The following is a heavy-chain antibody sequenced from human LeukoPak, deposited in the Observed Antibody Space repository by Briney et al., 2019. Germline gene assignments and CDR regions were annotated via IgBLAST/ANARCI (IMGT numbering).Heavy chain of an antibody. Sequence: GASVKVSCKASGGIFSSYAISWVRQAPGQGLEWMGGIIPIFGTANYAQKFQGRVTITTDESTSTAYMELSSLRSEDTAVYYCASVGGDCTNGVCYGSYYYYMDVWGKGTTVTVSS. J-gene: IGHJ6*03. V-gene: IGHV1-69*05. CDR1: GGIFSSYA. CDR3: ASVGGDCTNGVCYGSYYYYMDV. D-gene: IGHD2-8*01. CDR2: IIPIFGTA.